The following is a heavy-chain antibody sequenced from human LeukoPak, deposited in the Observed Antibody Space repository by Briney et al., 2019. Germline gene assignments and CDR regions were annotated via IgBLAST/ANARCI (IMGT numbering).Heavy chain of an antibody. CDR2: IYYSGST. D-gene: IGHD5-12*01. Sequence: SETLSLTCTVSGGSISSYYWSWIRQPPGKGLEWIGYIYYSGSTNYNPSLKSRVTISVDMSKNQFSLKLSSVTAADTAVYYCARDGKYSGYDFLDYWGQGTLVTVSS. V-gene: IGHV4-59*01. CDR1: GGSISSYY. J-gene: IGHJ4*02. CDR3: ARDGKYSGYDFLDY.